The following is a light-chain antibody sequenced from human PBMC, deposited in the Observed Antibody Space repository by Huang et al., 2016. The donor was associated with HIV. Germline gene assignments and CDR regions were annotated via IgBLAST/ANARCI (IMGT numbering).Light chain of an antibody. CDR1: QGVSSN. J-gene: IGKJ2*01. Sequence: EIVMTQSPATLSVSPGERATLSCRASQGVSSNLAWYQQKPGQAPRLRIYGASTRATGIPARFSGSGSGTEFTLTISSLQSEDFAVYYCQQYNNWPRTFGQGTKLEIK. CDR3: QQYNNWPRT. CDR2: GAS. V-gene: IGKV3-15*01.